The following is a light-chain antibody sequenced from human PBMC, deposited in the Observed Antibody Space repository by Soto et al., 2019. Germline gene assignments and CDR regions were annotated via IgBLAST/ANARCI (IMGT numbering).Light chain of an antibody. CDR3: CSYAGSSTYV. CDR1: SSDVGSYDL. J-gene: IGLJ7*01. CDR2: EGT. Sequence: QCALTQAASGSGSPGQSITISCTGTSSDVGSYDLVSWYQQHPGKAPKLMIYEGTKRPSGVSNRFSGSKSGNAASLTISGLQAEDEADYYCCSYAGSSTYVFGGGTQLTVL. V-gene: IGLV2-23*01.